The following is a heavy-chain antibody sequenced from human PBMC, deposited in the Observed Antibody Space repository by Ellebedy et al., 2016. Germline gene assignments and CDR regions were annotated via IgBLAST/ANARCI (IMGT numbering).Heavy chain of an antibody. CDR3: ARGWQNLDY. J-gene: IGHJ4*02. CDR1: GGSISSYY. V-gene: IGHV4-59*12. Sequence: SETLSLTXTVSGGSISSYYWSWIRQPPGKGLEWIGYIYYSGSTNYNPSLKSRVTTSVDTSKNQFSLKLSSVTAADTAVYYCARGWQNLDYWGQGTLVTVSS. D-gene: IGHD2-15*01. CDR2: IYYSGST.